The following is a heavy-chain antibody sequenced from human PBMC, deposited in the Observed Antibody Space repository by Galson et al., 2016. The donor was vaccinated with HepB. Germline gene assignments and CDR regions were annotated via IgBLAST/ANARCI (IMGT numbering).Heavy chain of an antibody. CDR2: IWFDGSDK. Sequence: SLRLSCAASGFIFSSYGMHWVRQAPGKGLEWVAVIWFDGSDKYYADSVKGRFTISRDNSKNTLYLQMNSLRAEDTAVYYCAKDLADYYDSTGYYTGLDYWGQGTLVTVSS. CDR1: GFIFSSYG. CDR3: AKDLADYYDSTGYYTGLDY. J-gene: IGHJ4*02. D-gene: IGHD3-22*01. V-gene: IGHV3-33*06.